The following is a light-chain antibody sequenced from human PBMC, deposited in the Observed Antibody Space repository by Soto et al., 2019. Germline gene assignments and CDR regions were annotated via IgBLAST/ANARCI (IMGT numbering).Light chain of an antibody. V-gene: IGLV2-14*01. CDR1: SSDFGGYNY. Sequence: QSALTQPASVSGSPGRSITISCTGTSSDFGGYNYVSWYQQYPGKAPKLMIYDVSNRPSGISNRFSGSKSGNTASLTISGLQAEDEADYYCSSYTSSSTLYVFGTGTKVTVL. CDR3: SSYTSSSTLYV. J-gene: IGLJ1*01. CDR2: DVS.